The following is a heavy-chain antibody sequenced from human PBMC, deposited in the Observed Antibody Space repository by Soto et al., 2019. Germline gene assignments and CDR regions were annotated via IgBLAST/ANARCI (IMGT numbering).Heavy chain of an antibody. D-gene: IGHD3-3*01. CDR2: IYPGDSDT. CDR3: ARLGDFWSGYYSWFDP. Sequence: PGESLKISCKGSGYSFTTYWLGWVRQMPGRGLEWMGIIYPGDSDTRYSPSFEGQVTISADKSINTAYLQWSSLKASDISMYYCARLGDFWSGYYSWFDPWGQGTQVTVSS. J-gene: IGHJ5*02. V-gene: IGHV5-51*01. CDR1: GYSFTTYW.